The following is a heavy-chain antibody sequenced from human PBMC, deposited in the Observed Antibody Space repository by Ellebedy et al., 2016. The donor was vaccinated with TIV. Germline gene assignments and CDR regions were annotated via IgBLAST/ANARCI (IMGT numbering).Heavy chain of an antibody. Sequence: GESLKISCAASGFTFSSYSMNWVRQAPGKGLEWVSYISSSSSTIYYADSVKGRFTISRDNAKNSLFLQMNSLRAEDTAVYYCARDYAFYSNYDGMDVWGQGTTVTVSS. CDR2: ISSSSSTI. CDR3: ARDYAFYSNYDGMDV. V-gene: IGHV3-48*04. CDR1: GFTFSSYS. D-gene: IGHD4-11*01. J-gene: IGHJ6*02.